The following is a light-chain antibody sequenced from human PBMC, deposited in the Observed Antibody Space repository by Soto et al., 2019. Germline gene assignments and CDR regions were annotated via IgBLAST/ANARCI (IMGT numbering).Light chain of an antibody. CDR2: GAS. J-gene: IGKJ5*01. V-gene: IGKV3D-20*02. CDR1: QSFSSSY. Sequence: LTQSPGTLSLSPGERATLSCRASQSFSSSYLAWYQQKPGQAPRLLIYGASNRAIGIPARFSGSGSGTDFTLTISSLEPEDFAVYYCQQRSNWPPITFGQGTRLEIK. CDR3: QQRSNWPPIT.